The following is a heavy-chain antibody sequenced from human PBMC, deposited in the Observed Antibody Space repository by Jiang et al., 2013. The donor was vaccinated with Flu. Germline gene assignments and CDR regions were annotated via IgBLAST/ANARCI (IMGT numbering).Heavy chain of an antibody. V-gene: IGHV2-5*02. J-gene: IGHJ4*02. D-gene: IGHD2-8*01. CDR2: IYWDGDK. CDR3: VHRHGLYSPSRDFDY. Sequence: KPTQTLTLNCTFSGFSLGTSGVGVGWIRQPPGEALEWLALIYWDGDKRYSPSLKSRLTISKDTSKNQVFLTMTNMDPVDTGTYYCVHRHGLYSPSRDFDYWGQGTLVTVSP. CDR1: GFSLGTSGVG.